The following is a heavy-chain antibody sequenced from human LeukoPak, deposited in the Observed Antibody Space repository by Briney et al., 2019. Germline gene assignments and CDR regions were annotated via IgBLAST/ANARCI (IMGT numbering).Heavy chain of an antibody. Sequence: PSETLSLTCTVSGGSINNYYWSWIRQPPGKGLEWIGYIYYSGSTNYNPSLKSRVTISVDTSKNQFSLKLSSVTAADTAMYYCARGGDPLAFDIWGQGTMVTVSS. CDR1: GGSINNYY. V-gene: IGHV4-59*01. J-gene: IGHJ3*02. D-gene: IGHD3-16*01. CDR3: ARGGDPLAFDI. CDR2: IYYSGST.